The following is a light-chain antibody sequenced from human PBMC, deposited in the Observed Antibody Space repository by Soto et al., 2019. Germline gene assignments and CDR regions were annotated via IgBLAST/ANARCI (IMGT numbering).Light chain of an antibody. CDR1: QSVSSN. J-gene: IGKJ1*01. CDR2: DAS. Sequence: EIVMTQSPATLSVSPGERATLSCRARQSVSSNLAWYQQKPGQAPRLLIFDASSRATGISDRFSGSGSGTEFTLTISSLQSEDFALYYCQHYNNWPPAWTFGQGTKVDI. CDR3: QHYNNWPPAWT. V-gene: IGKV3D-15*01.